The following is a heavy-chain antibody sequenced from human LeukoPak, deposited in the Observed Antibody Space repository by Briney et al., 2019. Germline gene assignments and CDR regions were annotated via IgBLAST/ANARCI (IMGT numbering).Heavy chain of an antibody. CDR3: AKEYGSGSYYFDY. CDR2: ISWNSGSI. D-gene: IGHD3-10*01. J-gene: IGHJ4*02. CDR1: GFTFDDYA. Sequence: GGSLRLSCAASGFTFDDYAMHWVRQALGKGLEWVSGISWNSGSIGYADSVKGRFTISRDNAKNSLYLQMNSLRAEDTALYYCAKEYGSGSYYFDYWGRGTLVTVSS. V-gene: IGHV3-9*01.